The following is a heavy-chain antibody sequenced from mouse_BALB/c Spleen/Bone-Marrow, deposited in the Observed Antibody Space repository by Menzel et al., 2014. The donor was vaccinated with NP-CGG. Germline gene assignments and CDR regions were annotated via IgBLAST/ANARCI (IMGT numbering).Heavy chain of an antibody. V-gene: IGHV4-2*02. Sequence: EVQGVESGGGLVQPGGSLILSCAASGFDFSRYWMSWARQAPGKGQEWIGEINPGSSTINYTPSLKDKFIISRDNAKKTLYLQINKVRSEDTALYYCARLGYYGHYAYLGQGTTLTVSS. CDR3: ARLGYYGHYAY. D-gene: IGHD1-2*01. CDR1: GFDFSRYW. CDR2: INPGSSTI. J-gene: IGHJ2*01.